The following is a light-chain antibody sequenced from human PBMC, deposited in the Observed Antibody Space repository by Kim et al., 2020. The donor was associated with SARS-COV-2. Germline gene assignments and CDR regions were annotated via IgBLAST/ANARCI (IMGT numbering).Light chain of an antibody. CDR3: QQYQQYAGAPSIT. V-gene: IGKV3-20*01. CDR1: QSVSSSY. CDR2: GAS. J-gene: IGKJ5*01. Sequence: RASLASGAMQSVSSSYLAWYQHKRGQAPRRLIVGASSRATGVPDRCSGSGSGTDFTLTISRLEPEDFAVYYCQQYQQYAGAPSITFGQGTRLEIK.